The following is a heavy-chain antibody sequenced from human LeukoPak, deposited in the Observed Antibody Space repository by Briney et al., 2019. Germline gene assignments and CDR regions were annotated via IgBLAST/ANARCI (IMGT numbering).Heavy chain of an antibody. Sequence: ASVKVSCKVSGYTLTELSMHWVRQAPGKGLEWMGWINPNSGGTNYAQKFQGRVTMTRDTSISTAYMELSRLRSDDTAVYYCARDLSGYSGYDSVDYWGQGTLVTVSS. J-gene: IGHJ4*02. D-gene: IGHD5-12*01. CDR1: GYTLTELS. CDR3: ARDLSGYSGYDSVDY. CDR2: INPNSGGT. V-gene: IGHV1-2*02.